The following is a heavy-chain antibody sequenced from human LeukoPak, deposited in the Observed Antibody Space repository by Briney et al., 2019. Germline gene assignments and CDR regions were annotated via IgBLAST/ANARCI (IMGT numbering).Heavy chain of an antibody. CDR3: ARDLLYSSGWHDAFDI. CDR2: VSAYNGNT. J-gene: IGHJ3*02. D-gene: IGHD6-19*01. Sequence: ASVKVSCKASGYTFTSYGISWVRQAPGQGLEWMGWVSAYNGNTDYAQKLQGRVTMTTDTSTSTAYMELRSLRSDDTAVYYCARDLLYSSGWHDAFDIWGQGTMVTVSS. CDR1: GYTFTSYG. V-gene: IGHV1-18*01.